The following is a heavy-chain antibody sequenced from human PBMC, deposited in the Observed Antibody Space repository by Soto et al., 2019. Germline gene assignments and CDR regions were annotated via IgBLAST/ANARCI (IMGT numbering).Heavy chain of an antibody. J-gene: IGHJ4*02. CDR1: GFTFSSYT. V-gene: IGHV3-23*01. Sequence: GSLRLSCTAYGFTFSSYTMNWVRQAPGKGLECVSSTSGSGGNTYYADSVKGRFTISRDNSKNTLFLQMNSLRVDDTAVYYCAKRGVYKPDYWGQGTLVTVSS. D-gene: IGHD6-13*01. CDR3: AKRGVYKPDY. CDR2: TSGSGGNT.